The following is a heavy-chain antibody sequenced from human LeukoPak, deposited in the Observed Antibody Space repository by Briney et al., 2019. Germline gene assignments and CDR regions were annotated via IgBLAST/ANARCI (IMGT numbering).Heavy chain of an antibody. V-gene: IGHV1-18*01. D-gene: IGHD2-15*01. Sequence: ASVKVSCKASGYTFTSYGFSWVRQAPGQGLEWMGWISAYNGDTNYAQKVQGRVTMTTDTSTSTAYMELRSLRSDDTAIYYCARDIVSGPPFDYWGLGTLVTVSS. CDR1: GYTFTSYG. J-gene: IGHJ4*02. CDR3: ARDIVSGPPFDY. CDR2: ISAYNGDT.